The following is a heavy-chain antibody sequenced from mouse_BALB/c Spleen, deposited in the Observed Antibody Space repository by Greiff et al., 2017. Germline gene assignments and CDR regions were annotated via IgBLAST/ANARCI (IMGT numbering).Heavy chain of an antibody. V-gene: IGHV5-4*02. D-gene: IGHD1-2*01. J-gene: IGHJ4*01. CDR3: ARGGATAYAMDY. Sequence: EVQLVESGGGLVKPGGSLKLSCAASGFTFSDYYMYWVRQTPGKRLEWVATISDGGSYTYYPDSVKGRFTISRDNAKNNLYLQMSSLKSEDTAMYYCARGGATAYAMDYWGQGTSVTVSS. CDR2: ISDGGSYT. CDR1: GFTFSDYY.